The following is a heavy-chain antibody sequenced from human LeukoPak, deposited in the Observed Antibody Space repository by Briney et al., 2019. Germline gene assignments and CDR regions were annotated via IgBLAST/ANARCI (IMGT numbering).Heavy chain of an antibody. D-gene: IGHD1-26*01. CDR3: TTGASGSYYVFEY. CDR2: FKSRTDGGTT. Sequence: PGGSLRLSCAASGFTFSNAWMNWVRQAPGKGLEWVGRFKSRTDGGTTDYAAPVKGRFTISRDDSKNTLYLQMNSLKTKDTAVYYCTTGASGSYYVFEYWGQGTLVTVSS. V-gene: IGHV3-15*01. J-gene: IGHJ4*02. CDR1: GFTFSNAW.